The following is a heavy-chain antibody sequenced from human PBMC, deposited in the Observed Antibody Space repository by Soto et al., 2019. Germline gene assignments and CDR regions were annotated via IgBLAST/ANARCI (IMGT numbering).Heavy chain of an antibody. CDR2: ISGIGVST. D-gene: IGHD3-22*01. CDR3: AISPGMYYYDSSGYYHYDF. V-gene: IGHV3-23*01. CDR1: GFTFSSYA. Sequence: GGSLRLSCAASGFTFSSYAMSWVRQAPGKGLEWVSAISGIGVSTYYADSVKGRFTISRDNSKNTLYLQMNSLRAEDTAVYYCAISPGMYYYDSSGYYHYDFWAQGTLVPSP. J-gene: IGHJ4*02.